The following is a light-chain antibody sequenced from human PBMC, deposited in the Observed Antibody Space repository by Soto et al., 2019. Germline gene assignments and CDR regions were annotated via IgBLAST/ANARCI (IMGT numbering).Light chain of an antibody. CDR1: RGDVGAFNY. CDR2: EVS. J-gene: IGLJ1*01. CDR3: ASYPTGDTLYV. Sequence: QSVLTQPASVSGSPGQSITISCTGTRGDVGAFNYVSWYQIQPGKAPKLVIYEVSSRPSGVSKRFSGSKSGNTASLSISGLQPEDEGVYYCASYPTGDTLYVFGSGTNLTVL. V-gene: IGLV2-14*01.